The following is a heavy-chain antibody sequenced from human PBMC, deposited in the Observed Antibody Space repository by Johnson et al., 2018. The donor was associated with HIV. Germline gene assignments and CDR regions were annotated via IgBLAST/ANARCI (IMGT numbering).Heavy chain of an antibody. V-gene: IGHV3-11*04. CDR2: ISSSGSTI. CDR3: ARSYYDSSGYPHDAFDI. D-gene: IGHD3-22*01. CDR1: GFTFSDYY. J-gene: IGHJ3*02. Sequence: VQLVESGGGLVKPGGSLRLSCAASGFTFSDYYMSWIRQAPGKGLEWVSYISSSGSTIYYADSVKGRFTISRDNAKSSLYLQMNSLRAGDTAVYYCARSYYDSSGYPHDAFDIWGQGTMVTVSS.